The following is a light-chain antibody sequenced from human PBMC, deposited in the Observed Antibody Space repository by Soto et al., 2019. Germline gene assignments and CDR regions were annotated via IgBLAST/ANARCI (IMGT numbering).Light chain of an antibody. CDR1: QSISSY. J-gene: IGKJ2*01. V-gene: IGKV1-39*01. CDR2: AAS. CDR3: QQSYSIPT. Sequence: DIQLTQSPSSLSASVGDRVTITCRASQSISSYLNWYQQKPGKAPKFLIYAASRLQSGVPSRFSGSGSGTDFTLTISSLQPEDFATYYCQQSYSIPTVGQGTKVDIK.